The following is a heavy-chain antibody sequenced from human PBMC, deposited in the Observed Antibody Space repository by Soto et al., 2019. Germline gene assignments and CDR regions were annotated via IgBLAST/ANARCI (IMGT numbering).Heavy chain of an antibody. V-gene: IGHV1-69*01. CDR2: IIPIFGTA. Sequence: QVQLVQSGAEVKKPGSSVKVSCKASGGTFSSYAISWVRQAPGQGLEWMGGIIPIFGTANYAPKFQGRVTITADESTSIVYMELSSLRSEDTAVYYCARALLRSPLRPDYFDYWGQGTLFTV. J-gene: IGHJ4*02. CDR3: ARALLRSPLRPDYFDY. CDR1: GGTFSSYA. D-gene: IGHD4-17*01.